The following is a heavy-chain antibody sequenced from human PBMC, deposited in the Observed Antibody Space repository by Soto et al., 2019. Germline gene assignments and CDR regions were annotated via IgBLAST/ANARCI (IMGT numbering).Heavy chain of an antibody. Sequence: VQLVESGGGLVQPGGSLRLSCAASGFTFSSYSMNWVRQAPGKGLEWVSYISSSSSTIYYADSVKGRFTISRDNAKNSLYLQMNSLRDEDTAVYYCARGMGMVTNYYYYGMDVWGQGTTVTVSS. CDR1: GFTFSSYS. CDR2: ISSSSSTI. V-gene: IGHV3-48*02. J-gene: IGHJ6*02. CDR3: ARGMGMVTNYYYYGMDV. D-gene: IGHD5-18*01.